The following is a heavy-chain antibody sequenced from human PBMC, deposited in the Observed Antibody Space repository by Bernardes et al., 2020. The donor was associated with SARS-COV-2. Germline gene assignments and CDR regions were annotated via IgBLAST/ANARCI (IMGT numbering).Heavy chain of an antibody. D-gene: IGHD1-1*01. V-gene: IGHV3-23*05. CDR2: ISGAGMYI. CDR3: TRATETNCANRICDGRWFEP. Sequence: VGSLRLSCAASGFTFSNYLFSWFRQAPGKGLEWVSSISGAGMYIYYGDSVRGRFTISRDNFRNTVFLQMNVVRGEDTATYYCTRATETNCANRICDGRWFEPWGRGTLVTVSP. CDR1: GFTFSNYL. J-gene: IGHJ5*02.